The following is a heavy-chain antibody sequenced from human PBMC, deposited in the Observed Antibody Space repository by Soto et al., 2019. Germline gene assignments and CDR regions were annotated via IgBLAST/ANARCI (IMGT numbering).Heavy chain of an antibody. D-gene: IGHD6-19*01. CDR1: GYTLTSYA. CDR2: INAGNGNT. V-gene: IGHV1-3*01. J-gene: IGHJ3*02. CDR3: ARDFGYSSAYDAFDI. Sequence: ASVKVSCKASGYTLTSYAMHWVRQAPGQRLEWMGWINAGNGNTKYSQKFQGRVTITRDTSASTAYMELSSLRSEDTAVYYCARDFGYSSAYDAFDIWGQGTMVTVSS.